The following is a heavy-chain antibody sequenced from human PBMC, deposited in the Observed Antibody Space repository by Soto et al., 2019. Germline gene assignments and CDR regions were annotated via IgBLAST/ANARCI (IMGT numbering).Heavy chain of an antibody. V-gene: IGHV4-61*08. CDR1: GDSVSSGAKY. D-gene: IGHD6-19*01. J-gene: IGHJ4*02. CDR2: IYYTGST. Sequence: SETLSLTCTVSGDSVSSGAKYWSWIRQPPGKALEWIAYIYYTGSTNYNPSLKSRVTISRDTSKNQFSLKMTSMTAEDTAVYYCARSGGGSGWLGGQGTLVTVSS. CDR3: ARSGGGSGWL.